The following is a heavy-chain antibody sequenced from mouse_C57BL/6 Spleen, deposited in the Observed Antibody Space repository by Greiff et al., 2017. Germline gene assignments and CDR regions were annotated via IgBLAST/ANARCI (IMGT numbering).Heavy chain of an antibody. J-gene: IGHJ4*01. V-gene: IGHV1-74*01. CDR2: IHPSDSDT. CDR3: AIPYDYDLYYYAMDY. Sequence: QVQLQQPGAELVKPGASVKVSCKASGYTFTSYWMHWVKQRTGQGLEWIGRIHPSDSDTNYNQKFKGKATLTVDKSSSTAYMQLSSLTSEDSAVYYCAIPYDYDLYYYAMDYWGQGTSVTVSS. CDR1: GYTFTSYW. D-gene: IGHD2-4*01.